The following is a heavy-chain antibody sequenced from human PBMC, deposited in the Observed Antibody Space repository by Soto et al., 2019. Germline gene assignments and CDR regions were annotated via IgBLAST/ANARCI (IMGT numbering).Heavy chain of an antibody. CDR1: GFSLRSYW. Sequence: EVQLVESGGGLVQPGGSLRLSCVVSGFSLRSYWMSWVRQAPGKGLEWVANIKEDGSEKYYVDSVKGRFTISRDNAKNSTYLQMNSLRDEDTAVYYCARPPGAETSYWGQGTLVTVSS. J-gene: IGHJ4*02. D-gene: IGHD4-17*01. CDR2: IKEDGSEK. CDR3: ARPPGAETSY. V-gene: IGHV3-7*01.